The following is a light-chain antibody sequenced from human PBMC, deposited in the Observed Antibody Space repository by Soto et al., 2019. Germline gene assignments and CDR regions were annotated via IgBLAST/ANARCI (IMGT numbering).Light chain of an antibody. CDR1: SSNIGAGYD. V-gene: IGLV1-40*01. CDR3: QSYDSSLSAL. CDR2: GNS. J-gene: IGLJ3*02. Sequence: QSVLTQPPSLSGAPGQRVTIACTGSSSNIGAGYDVHWYQQLPGTAPKLLIYGNSNRPSGVPDRFSGSKSGTSASLAITGLQAEDEADYYCQSYDSSLSALFGGGTKLPVL.